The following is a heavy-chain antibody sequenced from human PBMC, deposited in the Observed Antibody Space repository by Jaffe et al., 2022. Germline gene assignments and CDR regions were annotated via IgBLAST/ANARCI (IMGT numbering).Heavy chain of an antibody. CDR1: GYSISSGYY. D-gene: IGHD6-13*01. CDR2: IYHSGST. V-gene: IGHV4-38-2*01. J-gene: IGHJ5*02. Sequence: QVQLQESGPGLVKPSETLSLTCAVSGYSISSGYYWGWIRQPPGKGLEWIGSIYHSGSTYYNPSLKSRVTISVDTSKNQFSLKLSSVTAADTAVYYCAITFIAAAGPPFDPWGQGTLVTVSS. CDR3: AITFIAAAGPPFDP.